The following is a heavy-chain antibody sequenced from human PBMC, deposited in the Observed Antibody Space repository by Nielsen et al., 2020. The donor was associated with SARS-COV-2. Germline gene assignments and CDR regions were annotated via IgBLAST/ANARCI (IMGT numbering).Heavy chain of an antibody. J-gene: IGHJ6*02. V-gene: IGHV4-39*07. Sequence: SETLSLTCTVSGGSISSSSYYWGWIRQPPGKGLEWLGSIYYGGSTYYNPSLKSRVTISVDTSKNQFSLKLSSVTAADTALYYCARERVGGITIFGVVTRYGMDVWGQGTTVTVSS. CDR1: GGSISSSSYY. D-gene: IGHD3-3*01. CDR2: IYYGGST. CDR3: ARERVGGITIFGVVTRYGMDV.